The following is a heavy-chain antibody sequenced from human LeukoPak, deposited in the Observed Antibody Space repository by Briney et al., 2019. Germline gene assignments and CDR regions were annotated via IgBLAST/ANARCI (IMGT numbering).Heavy chain of an antibody. CDR3: ARVGMATITFDY. CDR2: INSDGSST. Sequence: GGSLRLSCAASGFTFSSYWMHWVRQAPGKGLVWVSRINSDGSSTSYADSVKGRFTISRDNAKNTLYLQMNGLRAEDTAVYYCARVGMATITFDYWGQGTLVTVSS. CDR1: GFTFSSYW. D-gene: IGHD5-24*01. V-gene: IGHV3-74*01. J-gene: IGHJ4*02.